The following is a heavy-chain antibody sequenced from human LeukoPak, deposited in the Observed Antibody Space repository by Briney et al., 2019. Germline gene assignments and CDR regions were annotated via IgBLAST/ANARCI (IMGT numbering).Heavy chain of an antibody. Sequence: RPSETLSLTCTVSGGSVSSDSYYWSWIRQPPGKGLEWIGYIYYSGSANYNPSLKSRVTISVDTSKNQFSLKLGSVTAADTDVYYCARGRATYYYDSSGYYYFDYWGQGTLVTVSS. J-gene: IGHJ4*02. CDR3: ARGRATYYYDSSGYYYFDY. V-gene: IGHV4-61*01. CDR1: GGSVSSDSYY. CDR2: IYYSGSA. D-gene: IGHD3-22*01.